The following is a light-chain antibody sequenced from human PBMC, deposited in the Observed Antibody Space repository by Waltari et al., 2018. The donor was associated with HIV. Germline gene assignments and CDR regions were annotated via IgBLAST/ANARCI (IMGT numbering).Light chain of an antibody. Sequence: DIQMTQSPSTLSASVGDRVTITCQASQSTNKWLAWYQHKPGQAPKLLIYKTSRLDSGVPSRFSGSGSGTEFTLTISSLQPDDVATYYCHQYKGSAFGQGTKLEI. V-gene: IGKV1-5*03. CDR2: KTS. J-gene: IGKJ2*01. CDR3: HQYKGSA. CDR1: QSTNKW.